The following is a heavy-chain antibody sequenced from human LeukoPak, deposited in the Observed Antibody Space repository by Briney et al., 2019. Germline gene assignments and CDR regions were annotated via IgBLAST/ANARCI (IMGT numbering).Heavy chain of an antibody. J-gene: IGHJ4*02. V-gene: IGHV1-2*02. CDR2: INLNSGGT. Sequence: ASVKVSCKASGYTFTGYYMHWVRQAPGQGLEWMGWINLNSGGTNYAQKFQGRVTMTRDTSISTAYMELSRLRSDDTAVYYCAREPREGLGWQFDYWGQGTLVTVSS. CDR1: GYTFTGYY. D-gene: IGHD2-15*01. CDR3: AREPREGLGWQFDY.